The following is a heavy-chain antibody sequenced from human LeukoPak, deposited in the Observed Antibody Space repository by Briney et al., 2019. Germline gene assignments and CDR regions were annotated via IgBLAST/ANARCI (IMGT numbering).Heavy chain of an antibody. CDR2: IYYSGST. CDR3: ARHHITLYGSGENWFDP. J-gene: IGHJ5*02. CDR1: GASITSTNYF. Sequence: NPSETLSLTCTVSGASITSTNYFWGWIRQPPGKGLEWIQSIYYSGSTYYNPSLTSRVTISVDTSKNQFSLKLSSVTAADTAVYYCARHHITLYGSGENWFDPWGQGTLVTVSS. D-gene: IGHD3-10*01. V-gene: IGHV4-39*01.